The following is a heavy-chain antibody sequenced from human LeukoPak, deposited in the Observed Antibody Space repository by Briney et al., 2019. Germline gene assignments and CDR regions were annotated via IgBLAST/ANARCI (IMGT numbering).Heavy chain of an antibody. CDR2: IDTDGSST. J-gene: IGHJ4*02. CDR3: ARAPNDYWSGYSASFDY. CDR1: GFSFSSYW. D-gene: IGHD3-3*01. Sequence: GGSVRLSCAASGFSFSSYWMHWVRQAPGKGLVWVSRIDTDGSSTRYADSVKGRFTISRDNAKNTLYLQMNSLRAEDTAVYYCARAPNDYWSGYSASFDYWGQGTLVTVSS. V-gene: IGHV3-74*01.